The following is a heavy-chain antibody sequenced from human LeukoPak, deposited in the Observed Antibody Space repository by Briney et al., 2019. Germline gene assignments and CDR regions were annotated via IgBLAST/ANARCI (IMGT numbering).Heavy chain of an antibody. CDR3: ARGSSGWDDAFDI. D-gene: IGHD6-19*01. CDR2: ISSSSSYI. V-gene: IGHV3-21*01. Sequence: GGSLRLSCAVSGFTFSSYSMNWVRQAPGKGLEWVSSISSSSSYIYYADSVKGRFTISRDNAKNSLYLQMNSLRAEDTAVYYCARGSSGWDDAFDIWGQGTMVTVSS. J-gene: IGHJ3*02. CDR1: GFTFSSYS.